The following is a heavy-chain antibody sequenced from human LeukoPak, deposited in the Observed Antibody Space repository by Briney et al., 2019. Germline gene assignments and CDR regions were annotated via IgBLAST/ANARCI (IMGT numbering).Heavy chain of an antibody. D-gene: IGHD2-2*01. CDR2: IYDSGST. J-gene: IGHJ4*02. CDR3: AREVGYCSSTSCLSLDS. Sequence: SETLSLTCSVSGGSISYYYWSWLREPPGKGREGVGYIYDSGSTNYNPSLKSRVTISVDTSKTQFSLKLSSVTAADTAVYYCAREVGYCSSTSCLSLDSWGQGTLVTASP. CDR1: GGSISYYY. V-gene: IGHV4-59*12.